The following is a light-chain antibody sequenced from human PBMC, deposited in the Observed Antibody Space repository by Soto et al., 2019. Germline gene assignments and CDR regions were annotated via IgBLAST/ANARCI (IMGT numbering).Light chain of an antibody. CDR3: QQRNYWQVT. J-gene: IGKJ5*01. V-gene: IGKV3-11*01. CDR1: ESVSSY. CDR2: DVS. Sequence: EIVMTQSPVILYLSPGERATLSCRASESVSSYLAWYQQKPGQAPRLLIYDVSNWATGIPARFSGSGSGTDFTLTISSLEPEDFAVYYCQQRNYWQVTFGQGTRLEIK.